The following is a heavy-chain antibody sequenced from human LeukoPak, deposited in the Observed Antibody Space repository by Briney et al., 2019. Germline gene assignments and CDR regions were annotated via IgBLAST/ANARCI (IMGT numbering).Heavy chain of an antibody. CDR2: ISSISSYI. CDR1: GFTFSTSG. CDR3: ARGSAIPHAFDI. V-gene: IGHV3-21*01. J-gene: IGHJ3*02. Sequence: GGCLRLSCAAAGFTFSTSGMSSVRQAPGKGLEWVSSISSISSYIYYADSVKGRFTISRDNAKNSLYLQMNSLRAEDTAVYYCARGSAIPHAFDIWGQGTMVTVSS.